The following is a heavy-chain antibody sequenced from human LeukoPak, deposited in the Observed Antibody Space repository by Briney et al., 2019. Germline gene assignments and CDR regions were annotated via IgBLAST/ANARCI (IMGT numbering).Heavy chain of an antibody. D-gene: IGHD3-3*01. V-gene: IGHV1-18*01. J-gene: IGHJ4*02. CDR3: ARDSVITIFGVVYFDY. CDR2: ISAYNGNT. CDR1: GYTFTSYG. Sequence: ASVKVSCKASGYTFTSYGISWVRQAPGQGLEWMGWISAYNGNTNYAQKLQGRVTMTTDTSTSTAYMELRSLRSDDTAVYYCARDSVITIFGVVYFDYWGQGTLVTVSS.